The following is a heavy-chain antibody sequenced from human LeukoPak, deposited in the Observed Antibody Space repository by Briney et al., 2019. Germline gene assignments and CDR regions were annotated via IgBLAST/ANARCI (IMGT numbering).Heavy chain of an antibody. J-gene: IGHJ4*02. CDR3: AKGGRITAVLPFDY. V-gene: IGHV3-23*01. CDR2: ISGSGGST. CDR1: GFTFSSYV. Sequence: PGGSLRLSCAASGFTFSSYVMSWVRQAPGKGLEWVAAISGSGGSTYYADSVKGRFTISRDNSKNTLSLQVSSLSAEDTAVYRCAKGGRITAVLPFDYWGPGTLVTVSS. D-gene: IGHD6-13*01.